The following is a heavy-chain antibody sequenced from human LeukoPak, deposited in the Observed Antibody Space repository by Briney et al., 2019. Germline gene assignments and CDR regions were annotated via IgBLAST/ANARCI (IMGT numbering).Heavy chain of an antibody. Sequence: GGSLRLSCAASGFTFGSYSMNWGRQAPGKGVEWVSYISSSSSTIYYADSVKGRFTISRDNAKNSLYLQMNSLRAEDTAVYYCARDLGYFDWFVVWGQGTLVTVSS. CDR1: GFTFGSYS. V-gene: IGHV3-48*01. J-gene: IGHJ5*02. D-gene: IGHD3-9*01. CDR3: ARDLGYFDWFVV. CDR2: ISSSSSTI.